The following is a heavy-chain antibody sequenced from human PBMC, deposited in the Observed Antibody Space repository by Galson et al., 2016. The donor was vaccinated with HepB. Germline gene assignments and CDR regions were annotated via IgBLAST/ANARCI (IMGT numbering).Heavy chain of an antibody. Sequence: SLRLSCAASGFTFGDYGMHWVRQAPGKGPEWVGVVSFNGKVQYYADSVKGRFTISRDNSKNTLYLQMDSLRVEDTALYYCARDPMATRYYYYGMDVWGQGTTVTVSS. CDR3: ARDPMATRYYYYGMDV. V-gene: IGHV3-30*03. D-gene: IGHD5-24*01. CDR2: VSFNGKVQ. CDR1: GFTFGDYG. J-gene: IGHJ6*02.